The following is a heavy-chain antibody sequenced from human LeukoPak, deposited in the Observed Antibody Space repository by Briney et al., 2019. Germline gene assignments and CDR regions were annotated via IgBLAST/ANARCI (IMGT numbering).Heavy chain of an antibody. D-gene: IGHD6-19*01. J-gene: IGHJ4*02. CDR1: GGTLSNHA. CDR2: IIPVSGTT. Sequence: GASVKVSCKASGGTLSNHAVSWVRQAPGQGLEWMGRIIPVSGTTNYAQKFQGRVTITTDESTSTVYMDLSSLRSDDTAVYYCARDGGTAVAAPFDYWGQGTLVTVSS. CDR3: ARDGGTAVAAPFDY. V-gene: IGHV1-69*05.